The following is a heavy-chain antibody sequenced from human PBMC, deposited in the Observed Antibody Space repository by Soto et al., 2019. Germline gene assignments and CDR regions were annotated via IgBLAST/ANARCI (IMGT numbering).Heavy chain of an antibody. Sequence: GGSLRLSCAASGFTFSSYGMHWVRQAPGKGLEWLAVIWYDGSNKYYADSVKGRFTISRDNSKNTLYLQMNSLRAEDTAVYYCVKQIGYCSSTSCYAFDYWGQGT. D-gene: IGHD2-2*01. J-gene: IGHJ4*02. CDR1: GFTFSSYG. CDR3: VKQIGYCSSTSCYAFDY. V-gene: IGHV3-30*02. CDR2: IWYDGSNK.